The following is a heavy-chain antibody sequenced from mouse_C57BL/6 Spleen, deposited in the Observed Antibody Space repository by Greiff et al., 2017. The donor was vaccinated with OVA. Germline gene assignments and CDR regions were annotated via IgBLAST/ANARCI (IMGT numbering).Heavy chain of an antibody. Sequence: QVQLKQSGAELVRPGASVTLSCKASGYTFTDYEMHWVKQTPVHGLEWIGAIDPETGGTAYNQKFKGKAILTADKSSSTAYMELRSLTSEDSAVYYCTRFRDYDGDYFDYWGQGTTLTVSS. CDR2: IDPETGGT. J-gene: IGHJ2*01. V-gene: IGHV1-15*01. D-gene: IGHD2-4*01. CDR3: TRFRDYDGDYFDY. CDR1: GYTFTDYE.